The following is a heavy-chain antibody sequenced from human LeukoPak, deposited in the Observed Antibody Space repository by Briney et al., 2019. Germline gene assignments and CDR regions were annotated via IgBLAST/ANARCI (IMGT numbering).Heavy chain of an antibody. D-gene: IGHD6-13*01. CDR1: GGSFSGYY. Sequence: SETLSLTCAVYGGSFSGYYWSWIRQPPGKGLEWIGSIYYSGSTYYNPSLKSRVTISVDTSKNQFSLKLSSVTAADTAVYYCARVRIAAAGTNWFDPWGQGTLVTVSS. CDR2: IYYSGST. J-gene: IGHJ5*02. CDR3: ARVRIAAAGTNWFDP. V-gene: IGHV4-34*01.